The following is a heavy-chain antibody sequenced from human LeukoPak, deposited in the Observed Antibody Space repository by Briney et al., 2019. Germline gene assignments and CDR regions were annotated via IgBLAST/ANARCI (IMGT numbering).Heavy chain of an antibody. CDR1: GFTFSSYA. Sequence: GGSLRLSCAASGFTFSSYAMSWVRQAPGKGLEWVSAISGSGGSTYYADSVKGRFTISRDDSKNTLYLQMNSLRAEDTAVYYCAKDFKYCGGDCYTYYFDYWGQGTLVTVSS. D-gene: IGHD2-21*02. J-gene: IGHJ4*02. V-gene: IGHV3-23*01. CDR3: AKDFKYCGGDCYTYYFDY. CDR2: ISGSGGST.